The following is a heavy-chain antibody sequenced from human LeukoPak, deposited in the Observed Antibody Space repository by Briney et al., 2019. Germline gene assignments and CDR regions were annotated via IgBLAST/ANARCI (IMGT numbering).Heavy chain of an antibody. J-gene: IGHJ4*02. CDR1: GFTFSDYY. CDR3: ARSIPAGNRR. D-gene: IGHD2-2*01. Sequence: GGSLRLSCGAPGFTFSDYYMSWIRQAPGKGLGWVSYISSSGSTIDYADSVKGRFTISRDNAKNSLYLQMNSLRAEDTAVYYCARSIPAGNRRWGQGTLVTVSS. CDR2: ISSSGSTI. V-gene: IGHV3-11*01.